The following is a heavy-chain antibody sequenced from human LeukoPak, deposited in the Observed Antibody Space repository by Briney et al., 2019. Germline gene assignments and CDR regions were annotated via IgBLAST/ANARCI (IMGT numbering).Heavy chain of an antibody. V-gene: IGHV3-15*07. CDR2: VKNRGDGRTT. CDR3: TTEYFGGFEY. Sequence: GGSLRLSCVVSTFTKAWMNWVRQAPGKGLEWVGRVKNRGDGRTTDYAAPVKGRFIISRDDSKKTVYLQMDSLKTEDTAAYFCTTEYFGGFEYWGQGTLVTVSS. J-gene: IGHJ4*02. D-gene: IGHD3-16*01. CDR1: TFTKAW.